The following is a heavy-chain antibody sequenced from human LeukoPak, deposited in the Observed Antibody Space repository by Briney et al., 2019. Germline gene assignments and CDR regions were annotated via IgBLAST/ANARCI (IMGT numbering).Heavy chain of an antibody. D-gene: IGHD3-16*01. CDR3: ATGHPGGQLAPY. J-gene: IGHJ4*02. Sequence: PGGSLRLSCAASGFTFSSYAMHWVRQAPGKGLEYVSAISSNGGSTYYANSVKGRFTISRDNSKNTLYLQMGSLRAEDMAVYYCATGHPGGQLAPYWGQGTLVTVSS. CDR1: GFTFSSYA. CDR2: ISSNGGST. V-gene: IGHV3-64*01.